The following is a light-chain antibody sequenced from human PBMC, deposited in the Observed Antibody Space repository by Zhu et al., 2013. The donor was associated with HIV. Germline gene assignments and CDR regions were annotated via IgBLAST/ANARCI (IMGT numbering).Light chain of an antibody. Sequence: EIVLTQSPHTLSLSPGEGVTLSCRASQSVATKFFAWYQQKRGQPPRLLIYETSTRAAGVPDRFTGSGSGKDFTLTINGLAPEDFALYFCQQYNTAPYTFGQGTKV. J-gene: IGKJ1*01. CDR2: ETS. CDR1: QSVATKF. CDR3: QQYNTAPYT. V-gene: IGKV3-20*01.